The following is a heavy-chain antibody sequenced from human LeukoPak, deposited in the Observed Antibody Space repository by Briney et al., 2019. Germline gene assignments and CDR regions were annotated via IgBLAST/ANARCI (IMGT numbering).Heavy chain of an antibody. D-gene: IGHD6-19*01. CDR3: ARVSSGWYYY. Sequence: GGSLRLSCEASGFTFTTYSMTWVRQAPGKGLEWVSIISSGSSAIFSADALKGRFTISRDNAKNSLYLQMNSLRAEDTAVYYCARVSSGWYYYWGQGTLVTVSS. J-gene: IGHJ4*02. CDR2: ISSGSSAI. CDR1: GFTFTTYS. V-gene: IGHV3-21*01.